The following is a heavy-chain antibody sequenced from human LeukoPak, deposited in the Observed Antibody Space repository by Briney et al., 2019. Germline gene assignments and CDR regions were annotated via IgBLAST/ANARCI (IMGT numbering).Heavy chain of an antibody. CDR3: ARVGSVVPAAAYWFDP. CDR2: INPNSGGT. J-gene: IGHJ5*02. CDR1: GYTFTGYY. Sequence: SVKVSCKASGYTFTGYYMHWVRQAPGQGLEWMGWINPNSGGTNYAQKFQGRVTMTRDTSISTAYMELSRLRSDDTAVYYCARVGSVVPAAAYWFDPWGQGTLVTVSS. D-gene: IGHD2-2*01. V-gene: IGHV1-2*02.